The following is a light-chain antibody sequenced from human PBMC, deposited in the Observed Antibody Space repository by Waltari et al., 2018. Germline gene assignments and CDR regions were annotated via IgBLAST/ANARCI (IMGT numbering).Light chain of an antibody. CDR3: QSYDNSFVI. CDR1: KSNIGAGYY. CDR2: SDN. J-gene: IGLJ2*01. Sequence: QSVLTQPPSVSGAPGQRVTISCTGSKSNIGAGYYVHWYQQLPGTAPKLLIYSDNSRPSGVPDRFSGSKSGTSASLAITGLQAEDEADYYCQSYDNSFVIFGGGTKLTVL. V-gene: IGLV1-40*01.